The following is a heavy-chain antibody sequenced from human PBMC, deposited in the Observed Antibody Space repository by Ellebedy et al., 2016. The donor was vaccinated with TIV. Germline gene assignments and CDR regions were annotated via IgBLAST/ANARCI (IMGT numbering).Heavy chain of an antibody. J-gene: IGHJ6*02. CDR2: IYSSEST. V-gene: IGHV4-59*01. Sequence: SETPSLTXTVSGGSISNYYWSWIRRSPGKGLEWIGYIYSSESTDYNPSLKSRVTISLDTSKNQFSLKLSSVTAADTAVYYCARGPYSTLSFAMDFWGQGTTVTVSS. CDR3: ARGPYSTLSFAMDF. CDR1: GGSISNYY. D-gene: IGHD6-13*01.